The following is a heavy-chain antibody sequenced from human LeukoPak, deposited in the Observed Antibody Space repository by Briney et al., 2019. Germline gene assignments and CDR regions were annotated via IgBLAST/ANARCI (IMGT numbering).Heavy chain of an antibody. J-gene: IGHJ6*03. CDR2: IYYSGST. V-gene: IGHV4-59*01. D-gene: IGHD3-16*01. CDR1: GGSISSYY. CDR3: ARETSQKGAHYMDV. Sequence: SETLSLTCTVSGGSISSYYWSWIRQPPGKGLEWIGYIYYSGSTSYKPSLKSRVTISVDTSKNQFSLKLRSVTAADTAVYYCARETSQKGAHYMDVWGKGTTVTVSS.